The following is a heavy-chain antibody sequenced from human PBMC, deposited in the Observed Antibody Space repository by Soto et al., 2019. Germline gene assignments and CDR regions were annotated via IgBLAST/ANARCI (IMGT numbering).Heavy chain of an antibody. D-gene: IGHD4-17*01. CDR1: GCSINSGGYY. V-gene: IGHV4-31*02. J-gene: IGHJ4*02. Sequence: SETLSLTCPVSGCSINSGGYYWSWIRQLPGKGLEWIGYIYFSGSTSYNPSLKSRLTISVGSSKNQFSLKMTSVTAADTAVYYCARAPGGTVISYYFDYWGRGTLVTVSS. CDR2: IYFSGST. CDR3: ARAPGGTVISYYFDY.